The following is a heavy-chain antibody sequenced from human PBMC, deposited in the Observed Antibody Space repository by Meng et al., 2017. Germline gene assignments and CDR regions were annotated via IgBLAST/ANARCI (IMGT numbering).Heavy chain of an antibody. D-gene: IGHD3-9*01. CDR3: ARGRLRYFDWLSDAFDI. V-gene: IGHV3-11*04. CDR2: ISSSGSTI. J-gene: IGHJ3*02. Sequence: GGSLRLSCAASGFTSSDYYMSWIRQAPGKGLEWVSYISSSGSTIYYADSVKGRFTISRDNAKNSLYLQMNSLRAEDTAVYYCARGRLRYFDWLSDAFDIWGQGTMVTVSS. CDR1: GFTSSDYY.